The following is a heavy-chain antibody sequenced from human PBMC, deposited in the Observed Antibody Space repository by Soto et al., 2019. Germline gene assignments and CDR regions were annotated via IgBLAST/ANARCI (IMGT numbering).Heavy chain of an antibody. CDR1: GGSVSSGSYY. V-gene: IGHV4-61*01. D-gene: IGHD6-13*01. CDR3: ARDSTPPYRSSGKSYYYYYGMDV. CDR2: IYYSGST. Sequence: PSETLSLTCTVSGGSVSSGSYYWSWIRQPPGKGLEWIGYIYYSGSTNYNPSLKSRVTISVDTSKNQFSLKLSSVTAADTAVYYCARDSTPPYRSSGKSYYYYYGMDVWGQGTPVTVSS. J-gene: IGHJ6*02.